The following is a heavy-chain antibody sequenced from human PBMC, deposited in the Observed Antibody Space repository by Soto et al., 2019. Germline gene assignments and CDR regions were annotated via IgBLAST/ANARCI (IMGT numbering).Heavy chain of an antibody. D-gene: IGHD3-10*01. V-gene: IGHV1-3*01. CDR2: INAGNGNT. CDR3: ARDMMVRGVIVYYYYGMDV. J-gene: IGHJ6*02. Sequence: ASVKVSCKASGYTFTSYAMHWVRQAPGQRLEWMGWINAGNGNTKYSQKFQGRVTITRDTSASTAYMELSRLRSDDTAVYYCARDMMVRGVIVYYYYGMDVWGQGTTVTVSS. CDR1: GYTFTSYA.